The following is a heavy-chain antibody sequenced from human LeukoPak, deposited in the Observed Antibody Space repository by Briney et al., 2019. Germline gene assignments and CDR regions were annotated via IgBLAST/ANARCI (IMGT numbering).Heavy chain of an antibody. CDR2: ISGSGGST. CDR3: AKDTNYDIVVEYFQH. V-gene: IGHV3-23*01. D-gene: IGHD2-15*01. Sequence: GGSLRLSCAASGFTFSSYAMSWVRQAPGKGLEWASAISGSGGSTYYADSVKGRFTISRDNSKNTLYLQMNSLRAEDTAVYYCAKDTNYDIVVEYFQHWGQGTLVTVSS. CDR1: GFTFSSYA. J-gene: IGHJ1*01.